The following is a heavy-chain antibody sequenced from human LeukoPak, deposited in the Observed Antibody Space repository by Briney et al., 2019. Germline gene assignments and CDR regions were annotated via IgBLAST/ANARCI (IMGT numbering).Heavy chain of an antibody. J-gene: IGHJ4*02. CDR3: ARHHWKWELNEEEYDY. CDR2: ISSSSSYI. D-gene: IGHD1-26*01. CDR1: GFTFSSYS. Sequence: GGSLRLSCAASGFTFSSYSMNWVRQAPGKGLEWVSSISSSSSYIYYADSVKGGFTISRDNDKNSLYLNMNSLRAEDTAVYYCARHHWKWELNEEEYDYWGQGTLVTVSS. V-gene: IGHV3-21*01.